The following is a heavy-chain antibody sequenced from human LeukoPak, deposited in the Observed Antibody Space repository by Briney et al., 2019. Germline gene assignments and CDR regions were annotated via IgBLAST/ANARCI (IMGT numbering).Heavy chain of an antibody. CDR2: IYYSGST. Sequence: SETLSLTCTVSGGSISSYYWSWIRQPPGKGLEWIGYIYYSGSTNYNPSLKSRVTISVDTSKNQFSLKLSSVTAADTAVYYCARSNGYYDSSGYSYYFDYWGQGTLVTVSS. V-gene: IGHV4-59*01. CDR1: GGSISSYY. D-gene: IGHD3-22*01. J-gene: IGHJ4*02. CDR3: ARSNGYYDSSGYSYYFDY.